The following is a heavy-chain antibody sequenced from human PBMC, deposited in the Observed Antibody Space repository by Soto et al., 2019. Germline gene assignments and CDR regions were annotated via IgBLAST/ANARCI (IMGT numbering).Heavy chain of an antibody. Sequence: SETLSLTCIVSGGSISSSSYYWGWIRQPPGKGLEWIGSIYYSERTSYNSGSTYYSPSLKSRVTISGDTSKSQFSLKLSSVTAADTAVYYCARHTRNQFDPWGQGTLVTVSS. CDR3: ARHTRNQFDP. V-gene: IGHV4-39*01. CDR1: GGSISSSSYY. CDR2: IYYSERTSYNSGST. J-gene: IGHJ5*02.